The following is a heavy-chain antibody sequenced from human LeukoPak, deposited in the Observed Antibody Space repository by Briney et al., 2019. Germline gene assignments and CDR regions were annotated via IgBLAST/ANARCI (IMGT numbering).Heavy chain of an antibody. CDR2: ISYDGSNK. CDR1: GFTFSNYA. CDR3: AKDSSVTRGFDY. D-gene: IGHD4-17*01. J-gene: IGHJ4*02. Sequence: GGSLRLSCVASGFTFSNYAMSWVRQAPGKGLEWVAVISYDGSNKYYADSVKGRFTISRDNSKNTLYLQMNSLRAEDTAVYYCAKDSSVTRGFDYWGQGTLVTVSS. V-gene: IGHV3-30*18.